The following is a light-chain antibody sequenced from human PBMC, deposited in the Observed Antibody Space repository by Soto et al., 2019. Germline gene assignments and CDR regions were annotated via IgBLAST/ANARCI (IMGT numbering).Light chain of an antibody. CDR2: AAS. V-gene: IGKV1-39*01. Sequence: DIQLTQSPLSLSASVGDRITLTCRASQSISRYLNWYQHKPGKAPKLLINAASSLESGVPSRFSGSGSGTEFTLTITSLQPDDFATYYCQQYHTYYTFGQGTKVDIK. CDR1: QSISRY. CDR3: QQYHTYYT. J-gene: IGKJ1*01.